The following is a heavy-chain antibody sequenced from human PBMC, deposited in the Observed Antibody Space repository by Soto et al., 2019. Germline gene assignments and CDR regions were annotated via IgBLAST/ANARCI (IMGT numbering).Heavy chain of an antibody. V-gene: IGHV3-53*01. CDR2: IYSGGST. CDR3: ARVRRYSTNWLGP. J-gene: IGHJ5*02. Sequence: EVQLVESGGGLIQPGESLRLSCAASGFSVNSNYMTWVRQAPGKGLEWVSVIYSGGSTYYADSVKGRFTISRDNSKNTLDLQMNSLRAEDTAVYYCARVRRYSTNWLGPWGQGTLVIVSS. D-gene: IGHD4-4*01. CDR1: GFSVNSNY.